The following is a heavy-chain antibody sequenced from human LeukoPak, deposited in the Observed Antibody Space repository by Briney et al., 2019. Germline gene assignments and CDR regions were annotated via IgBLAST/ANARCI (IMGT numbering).Heavy chain of an antibody. CDR3: AKDRGGVSSNWYLDS. CDR2: ISGSGAST. CDR1: GFTFNNNA. Sequence: GGSLRLSCAASGFTFNNNAMTWVRQAPGKGLEWVSTISGSGASTNYADSVKGRFTISRDNSKNTLYLQLNSLRAEGTAIFYCAKDRGGVSSNWYLDSWGQGTLVTVSS. V-gene: IGHV3-23*01. J-gene: IGHJ4*02. D-gene: IGHD6-13*01.